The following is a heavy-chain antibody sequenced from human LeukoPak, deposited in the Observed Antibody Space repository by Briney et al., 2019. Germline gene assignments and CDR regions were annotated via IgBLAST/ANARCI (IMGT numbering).Heavy chain of an antibody. CDR1: GGTFSSYA. V-gene: IGHV3-66*01. J-gene: IGHJ3*02. Sequence: SCKASGGTFSSYAISWVRQAPGKGLEWVSVTDSGGGTDYADSVKGRFNISRDNSKNSLHLQMNSLRAEDTAVYYCARGFGPNGFDIWGQGTMVTVSA. D-gene: IGHD3-3*01. CDR2: TDSGGGT. CDR3: ARGFGPNGFDI.